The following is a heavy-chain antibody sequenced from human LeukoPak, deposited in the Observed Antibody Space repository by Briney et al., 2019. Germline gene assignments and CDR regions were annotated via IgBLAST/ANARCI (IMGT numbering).Heavy chain of an antibody. D-gene: IGHD6-19*01. CDR3: ARAVAGPILGYYFDY. V-gene: IGHV3-7*01. CDR2: IKQDGSER. CDR1: GFTFSSYW. Sequence: GGSLRLSCAASGFTFSSYWMSWVRQAPGKGLEWVANIKQDGSERYYVDSVKGRFTISRDNAKNSLYLQMNSLRAVDTAVYYCARAVAGPILGYYFDYWGQGTLVTVSS. J-gene: IGHJ4*02.